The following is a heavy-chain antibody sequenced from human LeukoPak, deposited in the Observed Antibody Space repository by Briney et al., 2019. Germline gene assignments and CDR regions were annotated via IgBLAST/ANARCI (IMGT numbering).Heavy chain of an antibody. CDR2: INSDGSST. D-gene: IGHD2-15*01. CDR3: PREVVVVAATNAFDI. Sequence: GGSLRLSCAASGFTFSSYWMHWVRQAPGKGLVWVSRINSDGSSTSYADSVKGRFTISRDNAKNTLYLQMNSLRAEDTAVYYCPREVVVVAATNAFDIWGQGTMVTVSS. CDR1: GFTFSSYW. V-gene: IGHV3-74*01. J-gene: IGHJ3*02.